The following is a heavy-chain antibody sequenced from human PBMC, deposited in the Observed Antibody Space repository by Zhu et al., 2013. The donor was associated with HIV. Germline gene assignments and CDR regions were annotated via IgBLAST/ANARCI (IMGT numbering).Heavy chain of an antibody. CDR2: ISAYNGHT. J-gene: IGHJ4*02. CDR3: AEFGTGFDY. D-gene: IGHD3-16*01. V-gene: IGHV1-18*01. Sequence: QVQLVQSGPDLRKPGASVKVSCKASGYTFTTYGITWVRQAPGQGLEWMGWISAYNGHTNYAQNLQGRVAMATDTSTSTAYMELKRLTSDDTAVYYCAEFGTGFDYWGQGTLVTVSS. CDR1: GYTFTTYG.